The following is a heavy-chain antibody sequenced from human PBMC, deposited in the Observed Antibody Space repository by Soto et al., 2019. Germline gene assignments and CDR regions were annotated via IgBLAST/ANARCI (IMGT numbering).Heavy chain of an antibody. J-gene: IGHJ6*02. CDR1: GGSFSRYA. V-gene: IGHV1-69*06. Sequence: SVKVSCKASGGSFSRYAITWVRQAPGQGPEGMGGIFPICGTTYYAQKFQGRVMITPDKSTNTAYMELSSLKSEDKAVYYCSGVSCTGTSCYENYYYGMDVWGQGTTVTVSS. CDR3: SGVSCTGTSCYENYYYGMDV. D-gene: IGHD2-2*01. CDR2: IFPICGTT.